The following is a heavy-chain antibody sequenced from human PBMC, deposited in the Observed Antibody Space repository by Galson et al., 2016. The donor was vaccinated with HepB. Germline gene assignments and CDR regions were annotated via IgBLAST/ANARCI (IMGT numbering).Heavy chain of an antibody. CDR2: IKQDGSEK. D-gene: IGHD2-21*02. Sequence: SLRLSCAASGFSFSDYWMTWVRQAPGKGLEWVANIKQDGSEKYYVDSVKGRFTISRDNAKNSLYLQMNSLRVEDTAVYYCAKGGRYCGGDCYSHWGQGTLVTVSS. CDR3: AKGGRYCGGDCYSH. J-gene: IGHJ4*02. CDR1: GFSFSDYW. V-gene: IGHV3-7*05.